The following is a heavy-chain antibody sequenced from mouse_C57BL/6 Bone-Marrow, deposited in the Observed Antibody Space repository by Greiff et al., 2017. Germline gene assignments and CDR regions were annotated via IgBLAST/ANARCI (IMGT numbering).Heavy chain of an antibody. CDR3: ARGGGYYVRYLDY. CDR2: IYPGSGST. V-gene: IGHV1-55*01. CDR1: GYTFTSYW. Sequence: VQLQQSGAELVKPGASVTMSCKASGYTFTSYWITWVKQRPGQGLEWIGDIYPGSGSTTYNEKFKSKATLTVDTSSSTAYMQLSSLTSDDAEDCYGARGGGYYVRYLDYWGQGTTLTVSS. D-gene: IGHD2-3*01. J-gene: IGHJ2*01.